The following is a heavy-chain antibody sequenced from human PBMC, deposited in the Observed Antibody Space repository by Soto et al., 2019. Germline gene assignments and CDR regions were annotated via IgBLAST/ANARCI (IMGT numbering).Heavy chain of an antibody. D-gene: IGHD4-17*01. CDR2: IFFTGSS. CDR1: GGSISSSGYY. Sequence: KSSETLSLTCTVSGGSISSSGYYWGWIRQPPGKGLEWIGSIFFTGSSSYNPSLKSRVTMSVETSKKQFSLKLTSVTAADTAVYYCARDYGGNSGYMLTPDYWGQGILVTVSS. V-gene: IGHV4-39*01. J-gene: IGHJ4*02. CDR3: ARDYGGNSGYMLTPDY.